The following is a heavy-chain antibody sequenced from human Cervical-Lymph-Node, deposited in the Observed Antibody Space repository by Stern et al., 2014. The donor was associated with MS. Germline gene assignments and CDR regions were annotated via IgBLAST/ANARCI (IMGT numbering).Heavy chain of an antibody. Sequence: EVQLVESGGGLVTPGGSLRLSCAASGFTFSDYSMNWVRQAPGKGLEWVSSITNSGASMYYGDSVKGRFTISRDKAKNTLYLQMDSLSAEDTATYFCASTLHGGLYNWFDPWGQGTLVTVSS. V-gene: IGHV3-21*01. CDR3: ASTLHGGLYNWFDP. CDR2: ITNSGASM. D-gene: IGHD2-2*01. CDR1: GFTFSDYS. J-gene: IGHJ5*02.